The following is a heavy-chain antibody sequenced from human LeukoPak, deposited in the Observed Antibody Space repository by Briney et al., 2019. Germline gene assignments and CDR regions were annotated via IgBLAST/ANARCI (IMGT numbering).Heavy chain of an antibody. D-gene: IGHD3-10*01. CDR2: INAGNGNT. CDR3: ARDQGSYHREYYFDY. V-gene: IGHV1-3*01. J-gene: IGHJ4*02. Sequence: ASVKVSCKASGYTFTSYAMHWVRQAPGQRLEWMGWINAGNGNTKYSQKFQGRVTITRDTSASTAYMELSSLRSEDTAVYYCARDQGSYHREYYFDYWGQGTLVTVSS. CDR1: GYTFTSYA.